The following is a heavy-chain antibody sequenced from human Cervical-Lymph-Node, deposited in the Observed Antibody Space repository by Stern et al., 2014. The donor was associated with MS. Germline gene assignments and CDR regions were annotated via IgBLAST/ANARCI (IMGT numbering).Heavy chain of an antibody. Sequence: EVQLVESGGGLVQPGGSLRLSCAASGFTFSTYDMHWVRQVAGKGLEWVSGTGTAGDTHFPGSVKGRFTVSRDNAKNFLYLQMDSLRAGDTAVYYCTRSPARRIRLGESSFSYYGMDVWGQGTTVTVSS. J-gene: IGHJ6*02. D-gene: IGHD3-16*02. CDR1: GFTFSTYD. CDR3: TRSPARRIRLGESSFSYYGMDV. V-gene: IGHV3-13*01. CDR2: TGTAGDT.